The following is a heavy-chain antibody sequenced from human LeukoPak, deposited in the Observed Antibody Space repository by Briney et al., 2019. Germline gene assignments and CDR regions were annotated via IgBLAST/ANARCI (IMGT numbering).Heavy chain of an antibody. D-gene: IGHD1-1*01. CDR1: GGSISSGSYY. V-gene: IGHV4-39*01. Sequence: PSQTLSLTCTVSGGSISSGSYYWSWIRQPPGKGPEWIGSIYYSGSTYYNPSLKSRVTISVDTSKNQFSLKLSSVTAADTAVYYCARHMGPNEPLFDYWGQGTLVTVSS. CDR2: IYYSGST. CDR3: ARHMGPNEPLFDY. J-gene: IGHJ4*02.